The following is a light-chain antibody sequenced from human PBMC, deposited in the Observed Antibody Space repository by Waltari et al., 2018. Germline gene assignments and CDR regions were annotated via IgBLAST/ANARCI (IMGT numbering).Light chain of an antibody. CDR1: QSVSSSY. Sequence: EIVLTQSPATLSLSPGARATLSCWASQSVSSSYLAWYQQKPGLAPRLLIYDASSRATGIPDRFSGSGSGTDFTLTISRLEPEDFAVYYCQQYGSSPRTFGQGTKVEIK. CDR3: QQYGSSPRT. CDR2: DAS. V-gene: IGKV3D-20*01. J-gene: IGKJ1*01.